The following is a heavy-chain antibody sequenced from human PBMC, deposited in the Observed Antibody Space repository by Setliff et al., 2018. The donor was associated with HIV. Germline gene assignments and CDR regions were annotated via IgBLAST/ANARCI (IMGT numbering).Heavy chain of an antibody. CDR2: MSYDGSNK. D-gene: IGHD1-26*01. CDR1: GFTFNTHA. CDR3: ARDSGTVVGATGPGY. J-gene: IGHJ4*02. Sequence: GGSLRLSCAASGFTFNTHAMHWVRQVPGKGLEWVAVMSYDGSNKYYADSVKGRFTISRDNAKNSLYLQMNSLRVDDTAVYYCARDSGTVVGATGPGYWGQGTLVTVSS. V-gene: IGHV3-30*12.